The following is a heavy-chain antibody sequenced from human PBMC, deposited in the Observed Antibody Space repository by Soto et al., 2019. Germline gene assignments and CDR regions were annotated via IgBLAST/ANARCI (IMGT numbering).Heavy chain of an antibody. Sequence: SLRLSCAASGFTFSSYSMNWVRQAPGKGLEWVSSISSSSSYIYYADSVKGRFTISRDNAKNSLYLQMNSLRAEDTAVYYCARVGASTDGAFDIWGQGTMVTVSS. CDR2: ISSSSSYI. CDR1: GFTFSSYS. D-gene: IGHD3-16*01. J-gene: IGHJ3*02. V-gene: IGHV3-21*01. CDR3: ARVGASTDGAFDI.